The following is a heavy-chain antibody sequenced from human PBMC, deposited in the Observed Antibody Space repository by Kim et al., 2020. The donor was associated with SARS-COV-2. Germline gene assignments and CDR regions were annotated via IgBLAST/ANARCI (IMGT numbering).Heavy chain of an antibody. J-gene: IGHJ6*02. CDR2: IYYSGST. CDR1: GGSISSGGYY. V-gene: IGHV4-31*03. Sequence: SETLSLTCTVSGGSISSGGYYWSWIRQHPGKGLEWIGYIYYSGSTYYNPSLKSRVTISVDTSKNQFSLKLSSVTAADTAVYYCARDLRTMVRGHYYYYGMDVWGQGTTVTVSS. CDR3: ARDLRTMVRGHYYYYGMDV. D-gene: IGHD3-10*01.